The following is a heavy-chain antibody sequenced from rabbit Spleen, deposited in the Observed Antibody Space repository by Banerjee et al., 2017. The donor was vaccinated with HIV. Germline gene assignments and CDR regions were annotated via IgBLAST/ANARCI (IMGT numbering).Heavy chain of an antibody. CDR3: ARDTGTSFSTYGMDL. Sequence: LEESGGDLVKPEGSLTLTCTASGFSFSSRYWICWVRQAPGKGLEWIACIGAGSSGSTYSATWAKGRFTISKTSSTTVTLQMTSLTATDTATYFCARDTGTSFSTYGMDLWGQGTLVTVS. J-gene: IGHJ6*01. V-gene: IGHV1S45*01. CDR2: IGAGSSGST. D-gene: IGHD8-1*01. CDR1: GFSFSSRYW.